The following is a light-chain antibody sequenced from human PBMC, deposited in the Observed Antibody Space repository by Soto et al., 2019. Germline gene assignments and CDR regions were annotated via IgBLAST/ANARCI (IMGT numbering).Light chain of an antibody. CDR2: GVS. CDR3: QQFDSSLTWT. V-gene: IGKV3-20*01. J-gene: IGKJ1*01. Sequence: EIVLTQSPGTLSLSPGERATLSCRASQSVTSSYLAWYQQKPGQAPRLLIYGVSNRATGIPDRFSGSGSGTDFTLTINRLEPEDFAVYYCQQFDSSLTWTFGQGTKVEIK. CDR1: QSVTSSY.